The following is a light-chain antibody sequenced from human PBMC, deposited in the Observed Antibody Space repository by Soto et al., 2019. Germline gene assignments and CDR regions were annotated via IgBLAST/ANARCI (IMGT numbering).Light chain of an antibody. CDR1: QSVSRN. CDR3: QQYGSSPS. Sequence: EVVLTQSPATLSVSPGDRATLSCRASQSVSRNLAWYQQKPGQAPRLLIYDASRRATGISDRFSGGGSGTDFTLTIRRLEPEDSAVYYCQQYGSSPSFGGGTKVEIK. CDR2: DAS. V-gene: IGKV3-20*01. J-gene: IGKJ4*01.